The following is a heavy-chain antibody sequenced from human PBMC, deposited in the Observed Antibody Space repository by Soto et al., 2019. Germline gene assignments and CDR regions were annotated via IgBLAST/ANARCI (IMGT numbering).Heavy chain of an antibody. J-gene: IGHJ4*02. CDR2: IFSNDEK. CDR1: GFSLSNARMG. CDR3: ARIDYWGFLDY. D-gene: IGHD7-27*01. Sequence: SGPTLVNPTETLTLTCTASGFSLSNARMGVSWIRQPPGKALEWLAHIFSNDEKSYSTSLKSRLTISKDTSKSQVVLTMTNMDPVDTATYYCARIDYWGFLDYWGQGTLVTVSS. V-gene: IGHV2-26*01.